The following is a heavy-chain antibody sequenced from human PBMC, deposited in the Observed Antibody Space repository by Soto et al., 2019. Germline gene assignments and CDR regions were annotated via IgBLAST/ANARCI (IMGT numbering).Heavy chain of an antibody. CDR2: ISTYNGHT. J-gene: IGHJ4*02. Sequence: QVHLVQSGTEMRRPGASVKVSCNGSGYSFTTYGVNWVRQAPGQGLEWMGWISTYNGHTKYGHKFPGRVTMTTDTSASTVHMELRRLTSDDTAVYYCARESDYGDYVSDYWGQGTLVIISS. CDR1: GYSFTTYG. V-gene: IGHV1-18*01. D-gene: IGHD4-17*01. CDR3: ARESDYGDYVSDY.